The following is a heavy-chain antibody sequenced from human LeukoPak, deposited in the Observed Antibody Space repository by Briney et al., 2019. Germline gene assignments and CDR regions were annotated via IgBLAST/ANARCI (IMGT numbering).Heavy chain of an antibody. CDR1: GFTVSSNY. V-gene: IGHV3-53*01. CDR2: IYSGGST. Sequence: GGSLRLSCAASGFTVSSNYMSWVRQAPGKGLEWVSVIYSGGSTYYADSVMGRFTISRDNSKNTLYLQMNSLRAEDTAVYYCARAGYCSGGSCYLGAFDIWGQGTMVTVSS. D-gene: IGHD2-15*01. CDR3: ARAGYCSGGSCYLGAFDI. J-gene: IGHJ3*02.